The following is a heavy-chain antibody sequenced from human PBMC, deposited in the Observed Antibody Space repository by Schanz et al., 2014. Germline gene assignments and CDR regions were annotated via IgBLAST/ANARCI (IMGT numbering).Heavy chain of an antibody. CDR2: VPFDGSQK. J-gene: IGHJ5*02. D-gene: IGHD1-1*01. CDR1: GFTFSSYA. V-gene: IGHV3-30*04. CDR3: ARESTNDIIIGPGAGFDP. Sequence: QVQLVESGGGVVQPGRSLRLSCAASGFTFSSYALHWVRQAPGKGLEWVAFVPFDGSQKVYADSVKGRFTISRDNFKNSVYLHMNSLRPRDTAVYYCARESTNDIIIGPGAGFDPWGQGILVSVSS.